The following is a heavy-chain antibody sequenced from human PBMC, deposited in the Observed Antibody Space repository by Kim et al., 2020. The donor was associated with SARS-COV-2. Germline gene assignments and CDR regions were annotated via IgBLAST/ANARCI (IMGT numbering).Heavy chain of an antibody. D-gene: IGHD3-10*01. CDR3: AKDPGYDVGTDYDDY. Sequence: AHSVKGRFTTSTHSSKNTLYLQMNSLRTEDTAVYYCAKDPGYDVGTDYDDYWGQGTLVTVSS. V-gene: IGHV3-66*01. J-gene: IGHJ4*02.